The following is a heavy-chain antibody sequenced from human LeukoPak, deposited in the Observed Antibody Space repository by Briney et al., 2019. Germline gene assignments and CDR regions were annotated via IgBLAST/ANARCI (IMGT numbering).Heavy chain of an antibody. V-gene: IGHV3-7*01. Sequence: GGSLRLSCAASGFTFSSYWMSWVRQAPGKGLEWVANIKQDGSERYYVDSVKGRFTISRDNAKNSLYLQMNSLRAEDTAVYYCASANTYYYGSGSSYYMDVWGKGTTVTVSS. CDR3: ASANTYYYGSGSSYYMDV. CDR1: GFTFSSYW. D-gene: IGHD3-10*01. CDR2: IKQDGSER. J-gene: IGHJ6*03.